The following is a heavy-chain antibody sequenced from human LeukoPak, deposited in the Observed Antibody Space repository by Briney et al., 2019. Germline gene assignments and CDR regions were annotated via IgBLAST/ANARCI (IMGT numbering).Heavy chain of an antibody. V-gene: IGHV4-34*01. CDR2: INHSGST. CDR3: AGRCSGGSCYMPR. Sequence: SETLSLTCAVYGRSFSGYYWSWIRQPPGKGLEWIGEINHSGSTNYNPSLKSRVTISVDTSKNQFSLKLSSVTAADTAVYYCAGRCSGGSCYMPRWGQGTLVTVSS. D-gene: IGHD2-15*01. J-gene: IGHJ4*02. CDR1: GRSFSGYY.